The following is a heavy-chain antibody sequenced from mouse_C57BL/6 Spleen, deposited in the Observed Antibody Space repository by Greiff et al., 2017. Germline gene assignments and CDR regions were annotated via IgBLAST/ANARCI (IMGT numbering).Heavy chain of an antibody. J-gene: IGHJ3*01. Sequence: DVKLVESGGGLVKPGGSLKLSCAASGFTFSSYTMSWVRQTPEKRLEWVATIRGGGGNTYYPDSVTGRFTISIDNAKNTLYLQMSILRSEDTALYYCASLNDYDERGFAYWGQGTLVTVSA. D-gene: IGHD2-4*01. V-gene: IGHV5-9*01. CDR2: IRGGGGNT. CDR1: GFTFSSYT. CDR3: ASLNDYDERGFAY.